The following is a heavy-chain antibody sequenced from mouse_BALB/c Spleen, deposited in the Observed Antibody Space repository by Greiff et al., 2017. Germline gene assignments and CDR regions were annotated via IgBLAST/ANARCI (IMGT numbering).Heavy chain of an antibody. D-gene: IGHD2-3*01. CDR1: GFNIKDYY. V-gene: IGHV14-4*02. Sequence: VQLQQSGAELVRSGASVTLSCTASGFNIKDYYMHWVKQRPEQGLEWIGWIDPENGDTEYAPKFQGKATMTADTSSNTAYLQLSSLTSEDTAVYYCNARDDGYYDYAMDYWGQGTSVTVSA. J-gene: IGHJ4*01. CDR3: NARDDGYYDYAMDY. CDR2: IDPENGDT.